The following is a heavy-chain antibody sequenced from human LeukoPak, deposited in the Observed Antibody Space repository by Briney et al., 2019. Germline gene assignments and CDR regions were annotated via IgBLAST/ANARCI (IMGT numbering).Heavy chain of an antibody. Sequence: PSETLSLTCTVSGGSISSYYWSWLRQPPGKGLEWFGYIYYSGSTNYNPSLKSRVTTSVDTSKNQFSLKLSSVTAADTAVYYCARGERYSGSYYPYWGQGTLVTVSS. CDR1: GGSISSYY. V-gene: IGHV4-59*01. CDR2: IYYSGST. D-gene: IGHD1-26*01. CDR3: ARGERYSGSYYPY. J-gene: IGHJ4*02.